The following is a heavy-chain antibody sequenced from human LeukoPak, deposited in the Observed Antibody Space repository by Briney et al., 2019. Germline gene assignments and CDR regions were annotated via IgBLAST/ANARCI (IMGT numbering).Heavy chain of an antibody. J-gene: IGHJ2*01. Sequence: ASVKVSCKASGYTLTSYGISWVRQAPGQGLEWMGWVSAYNGNTKYAQNLQGRVTLTTDTSTSTAYLELRSLVSNDTAVYYCARVRKGGSTTGYYWYFDLWGRGTLVTVSS. CDR1: GYTLTSYG. D-gene: IGHD4-17*01. CDR2: VSAYNGNT. CDR3: ARVRKGGSTTGYYWYFDL. V-gene: IGHV1-18*01.